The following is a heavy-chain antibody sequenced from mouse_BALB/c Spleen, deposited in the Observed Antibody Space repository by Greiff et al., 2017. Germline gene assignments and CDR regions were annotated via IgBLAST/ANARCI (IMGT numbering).Heavy chain of an antibody. CDR3: ASQGIYYESY. CDR2: ISSGGGST. J-gene: IGHJ3*01. D-gene: IGHD2-4*01. Sequence: EVQLVESGGGLVKPGGSLKLSCAASGFAFTSYDMSWVRQTPGKRLEWVAYISSGGGSTYYPDTVKGRFTISRDNAKNTLYLQMSSLKSEDTAMYYCASQGIYYESYWGQGTLVTVSA. CDR1: GFAFTSYD. V-gene: IGHV5-12-1*01.